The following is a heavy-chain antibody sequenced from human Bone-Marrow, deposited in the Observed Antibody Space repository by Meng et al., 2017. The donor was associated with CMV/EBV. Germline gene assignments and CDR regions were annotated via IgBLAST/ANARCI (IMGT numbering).Heavy chain of an antibody. D-gene: IGHD3-9*01. CDR3: AKDRAAEYYDIFKGGFGY. Sequence: FSDYYMSWIRQAPGKGLEWVSYISNSGSPINSADSVKGRFTISRDNAKNSLYLQMNSLRAEDTDVYYCAKDRAAEYYDIFKGGFGYWGQGTLVTVSS. J-gene: IGHJ4*02. CDR2: ISNSGSPI. CDR1: FSDYY. V-gene: IGHV3-11*01.